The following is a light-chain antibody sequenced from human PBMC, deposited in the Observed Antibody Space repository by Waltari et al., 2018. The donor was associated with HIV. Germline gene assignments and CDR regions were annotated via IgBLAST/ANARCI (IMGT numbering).Light chain of an antibody. Sequence: QSALTQPPSVSGSPGQPLTLSCTGTNRDVGGHNYFPRYQHHPGKTPKLIIYEVTNRPSGVSNRFAGSKSGNTASLTISGLQAEDEADYYCNSYTTGTAWVFGGGTKLTVL. CDR2: EVT. CDR1: NRDVGGHNY. CDR3: NSYTTGTAWV. J-gene: IGLJ3*02. V-gene: IGLV2-14*01.